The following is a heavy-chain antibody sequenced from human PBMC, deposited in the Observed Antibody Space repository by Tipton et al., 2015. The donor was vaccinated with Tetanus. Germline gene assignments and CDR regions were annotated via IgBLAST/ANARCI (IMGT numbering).Heavy chain of an antibody. CDR3: AGVLRSESVGWFDP. Sequence: TLSLTCAVYGGSFSGYYWSWIRQPPGKGLEWIGEINHSGSTNYNPSLKSRVTISVDTSKNQFSLKLSSVTAADTAVYYCAGVLRSESVGWFDPWGQGTLVTVSS. J-gene: IGHJ5*02. CDR2: INHSGST. D-gene: IGHD3-3*01. V-gene: IGHV4-34*01. CDR1: GGSFSGYY.